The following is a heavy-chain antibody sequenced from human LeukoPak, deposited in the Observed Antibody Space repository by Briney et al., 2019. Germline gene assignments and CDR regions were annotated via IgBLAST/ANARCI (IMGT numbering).Heavy chain of an antibody. Sequence: PGGSLRLSCAASGFTFSSYAMSWVRQAPGKGLEWVSAISGSGGSTYYADSVKGRFTISRDDSKNTAYLQMNSLKTEDTAVYYCTRLSNDYGDYRDYYYGMDVWGQGTTVTVSS. V-gene: IGHV3-23*01. J-gene: IGHJ6*02. D-gene: IGHD4-17*01. CDR2: ISGSGGST. CDR1: GFTFSSYA. CDR3: TRLSNDYGDYRDYYYGMDV.